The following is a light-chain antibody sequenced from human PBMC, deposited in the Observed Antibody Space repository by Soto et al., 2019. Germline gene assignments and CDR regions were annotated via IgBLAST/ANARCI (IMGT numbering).Light chain of an antibody. CDR3: QQYDDWPPWT. CDR1: QRVRTS. CDR2: DPS. Sequence: EIVMTQSPPTLSVSPGARATLSCRASQRVRTSFAWYHQVPGQAPRLLIYDPSTRATGIPDRFSGSGSGTEFTLTISSLQSDDFGLYYCQQYDDWPPWTFGQGTRVEI. V-gene: IGKV3-15*01. J-gene: IGKJ1*01.